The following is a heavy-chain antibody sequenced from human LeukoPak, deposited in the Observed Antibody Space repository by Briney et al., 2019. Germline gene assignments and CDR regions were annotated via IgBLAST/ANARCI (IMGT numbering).Heavy chain of an antibody. V-gene: IGHV5-51*01. CDR3: ARSDSSGIIGYYYMDV. CDR1: GYSFTSYW. Sequence: KDGESLKISCKGSGYSFTSYWIGWVRQMPGKGLEWMGIIYPGDSDTRYSPSFQGQVTISADKSISTAYLQWSSLKASDTAMYYCARSDSSGIIGYYYMDVWGKGTTVTVSS. D-gene: IGHD3-22*01. J-gene: IGHJ6*03. CDR2: IYPGDSDT.